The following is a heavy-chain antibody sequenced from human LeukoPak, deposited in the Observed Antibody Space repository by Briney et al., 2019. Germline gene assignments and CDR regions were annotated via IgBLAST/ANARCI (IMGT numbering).Heavy chain of an antibody. J-gene: IGHJ4*02. CDR3: ARDLSGSGSYYVDY. Sequence: GASVKVSCKASGYTFTSYAMHWVRQAPGQRLEGMGWINAGNGNTKYSQKFQGRVTITRDTSASTAYMELSSLRSEDTAVYYCARDLSGSGSYYVDYWGQGPLVTVSS. D-gene: IGHD1-26*01. V-gene: IGHV1-3*01. CDR2: INAGNGNT. CDR1: GYTFTSYA.